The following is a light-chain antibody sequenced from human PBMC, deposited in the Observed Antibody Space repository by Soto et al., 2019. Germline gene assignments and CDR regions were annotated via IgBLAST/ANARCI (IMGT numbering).Light chain of an antibody. CDR2: AAS. J-gene: IGKJ2*01. CDR1: QSISTY. V-gene: IGKV1-39*01. Sequence: DIQMTQSPSSLSASVGDRVTITCRASQSISTYLTWYQQKPGKAPKLLISAASTLQGGVPSRFSGSGSGTDLALTISSLKLEASATYFCQQHYSAPIHTFGQGTKLEIK. CDR3: QQHYSAPIHT.